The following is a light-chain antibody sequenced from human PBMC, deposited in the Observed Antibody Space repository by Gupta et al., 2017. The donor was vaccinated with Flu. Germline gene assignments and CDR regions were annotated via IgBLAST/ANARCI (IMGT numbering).Light chain of an antibody. Sequence: SITVPCTGTSSDVGCYKYVSWYQHHPGKAPKLMIYDVSNRPSGVSNRFSGSKSGNTASLTISGLQAEDEADYYCSSYTCRDTLVFGGETKLTVL. V-gene: IGLV2-14*03. J-gene: IGLJ2*01. CDR3: SSYTCRDTLV. CDR2: DVS. CDR1: SSDVGCYKY.